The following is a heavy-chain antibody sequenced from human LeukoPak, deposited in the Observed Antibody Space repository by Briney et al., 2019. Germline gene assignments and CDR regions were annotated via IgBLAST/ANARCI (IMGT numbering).Heavy chain of an antibody. V-gene: IGHV4-61*02. CDR3: ARGAWFGELAIDR. D-gene: IGHD3-10*01. CDR1: GGSISSGSYY. J-gene: IGHJ5*02. CDR2: ISNSGNT. Sequence: SSQTLSLTCTVSGGSISSGSYYWNWIRKPAGKGLEWIGRISNSGNTNYNPSITGRVTISRDTSNNQFSLKMNSVTAADTAVYFCARGAWFGELAIDRWGQGTLVTVSS.